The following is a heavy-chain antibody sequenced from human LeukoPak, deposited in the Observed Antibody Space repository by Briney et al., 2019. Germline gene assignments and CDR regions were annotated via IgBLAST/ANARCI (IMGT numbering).Heavy chain of an antibody. CDR3: AKGSGSYQLKYYFDY. V-gene: IGHV3-23*01. D-gene: IGHD3-10*01. CDR2: ISASGGST. Sequence: GGSLRLSCAASGFTFSSSAMSWVRQVPGKGLEWVSGISASGGSTYYADSVKGRFTISRDNSKNTLYLQMNSLRAEDTAVYYCAKGSGSYQLKYYFDYWGQGTLVTVSS. CDR1: GFTFSSSA. J-gene: IGHJ4*02.